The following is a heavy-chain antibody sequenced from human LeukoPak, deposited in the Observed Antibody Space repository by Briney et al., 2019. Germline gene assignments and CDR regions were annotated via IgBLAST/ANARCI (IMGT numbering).Heavy chain of an antibody. Sequence: PGGSLRLSCAASGFTFSSYAMSWVRQAPGKGLEWVSSISGNGGDTHHADSVKGRFTISRDNSKNTLYLQMKSLRVEDTAVYYCARSETLGPTAADHGYWGQGTLVTVSS. CDR1: GFTFSSYA. J-gene: IGHJ4*02. D-gene: IGHD3/OR15-3a*01. CDR3: ARSETLGPTAADHGY. V-gene: IGHV3-23*01. CDR2: ISGNGGDT.